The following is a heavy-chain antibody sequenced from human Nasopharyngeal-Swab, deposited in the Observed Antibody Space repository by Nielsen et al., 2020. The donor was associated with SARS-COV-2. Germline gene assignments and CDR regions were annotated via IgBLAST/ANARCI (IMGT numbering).Heavy chain of an antibody. J-gene: IGHJ4*02. CDR2: IWYDGSNK. Sequence: GESLKISCAASGFTFSSYGMHWVRQAPGKGLEWVAVIWYDGSNKYYADSVKGRFTISRDNSKNTLYLQMNSLRAEDTAVYYCAKEGAKGSGSYYYWGQGTLVTVSS. D-gene: IGHD3-10*01. CDR3: AKEGAKGSGSYYY. CDR1: GFTFSSYG. V-gene: IGHV3-30*02.